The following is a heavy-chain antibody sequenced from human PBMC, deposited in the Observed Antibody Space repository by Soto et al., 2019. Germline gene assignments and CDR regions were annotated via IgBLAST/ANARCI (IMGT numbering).Heavy chain of an antibody. V-gene: IGHV1-69*13. CDR1: GGTFSSYA. J-gene: IGHJ6*02. D-gene: IGHD1-26*01. CDR3: AREMGATPYYYYGMDV. CDR2: IIPIFGTA. Sequence: SVKVSCKASGGTFSSYAISWVRQAPGQGLEWMGGIIPIFGTANYAQKFQGRVTITADESTSTAYMELSSLRSEDTAVYYCAREMGATPYYYYGMDVWGQGTTVTVSS.